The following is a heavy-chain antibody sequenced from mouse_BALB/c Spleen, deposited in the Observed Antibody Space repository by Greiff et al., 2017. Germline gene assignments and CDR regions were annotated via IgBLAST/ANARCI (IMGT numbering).Heavy chain of an antibody. J-gene: IGHJ2*01. D-gene: IGHD1-1*01. CDR1: GYTFTSYV. Sequence: EVQLVESGPELVKPGASVKMSCKASGYTFTSYVMHWVKQKPGQGLEWIGYINPYNDGTKYNEKFKGKATLTSDKSSSTAYMELSSLTSEDSAVYYCARNYYGSSHYFDYWGQGTTLTVSS. CDR2: INPYNDGT. V-gene: IGHV1-14*01. CDR3: ARNYYGSSHYFDY.